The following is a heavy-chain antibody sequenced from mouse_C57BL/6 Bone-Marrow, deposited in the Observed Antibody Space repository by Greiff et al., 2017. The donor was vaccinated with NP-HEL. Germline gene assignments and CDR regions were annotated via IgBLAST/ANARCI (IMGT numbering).Heavy chain of an antibody. CDR3: ARMAYSKDWYFDV. J-gene: IGHJ1*03. CDR2: IWSGGST. Sequence: VQLVESGPGLVQPSQSLSITCTVSGFSLTSYGVHWVRQSPGKGLEWLGVIWSGGSTDYNAAFISRLSISKDNSKSQVFFKMNSLQADDTAIYYCARMAYSKDWYFDVWGTGTTVTVSS. CDR1: GFSLTSYG. D-gene: IGHD2-5*01. V-gene: IGHV2-2*01.